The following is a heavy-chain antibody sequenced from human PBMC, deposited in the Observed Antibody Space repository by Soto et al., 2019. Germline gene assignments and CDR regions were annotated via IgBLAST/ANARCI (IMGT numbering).Heavy chain of an antibody. Sequence: QVQLQQWGAGLLKPSETLSLTCAVYGGSFSGYYWSWIRQPPGKGLEWIGEINHSGSTNYNPSLKTRVPISVDTSKTQFSLKLSSVTAADTAVYYCAYRGLDLGELSSEYCGQGTLVTVSS. CDR3: AYRGLDLGELSSEY. CDR2: INHSGST. CDR1: GGSFSGYY. D-gene: IGHD3-16*02. J-gene: IGHJ4*02. V-gene: IGHV4-34*01.